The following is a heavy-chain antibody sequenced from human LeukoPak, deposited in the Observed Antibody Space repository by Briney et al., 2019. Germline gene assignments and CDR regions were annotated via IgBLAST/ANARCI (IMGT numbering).Heavy chain of an antibody. Sequence: ASVKVSCKASGYTFTDYYMHWVRQAPGQGLEWMGWIYPNSGGTNYAQNFQGRVTMTRDTSISTAYMELSRLRSDDTAVYYCARRKKDYGDYSFDYWGQGTLVTVSS. CDR3: ARRKKDYGDYSFDY. CDR2: IYPNSGGT. D-gene: IGHD4-17*01. V-gene: IGHV1-2*02. J-gene: IGHJ4*02. CDR1: GYTFTDYY.